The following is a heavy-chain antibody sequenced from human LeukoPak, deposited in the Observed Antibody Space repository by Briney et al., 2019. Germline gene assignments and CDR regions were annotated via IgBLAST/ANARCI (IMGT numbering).Heavy chain of an antibody. CDR3: ARVTGYSYGYSWFDP. CDR1: GGTFISYA. Sequence: ASVKVSCKASGGTFISYAISWVRQAPGQGLEWMGGIIPIFGTANYAQKFQGRVTITADKSTSTAYMELSSLRSEDTAVYYCARVTGYSYGYSWFDPWGQGTLVTVSS. D-gene: IGHD5-18*01. CDR2: IIPIFGTA. V-gene: IGHV1-69*06. J-gene: IGHJ5*02.